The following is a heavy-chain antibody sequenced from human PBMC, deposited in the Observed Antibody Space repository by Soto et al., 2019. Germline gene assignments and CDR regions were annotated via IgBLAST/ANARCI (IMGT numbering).Heavy chain of an antibody. J-gene: IGHJ5*02. V-gene: IGHV1-69*04. CDR3: ANRNPMTPNWFDP. CDR1: GGTFSSYA. D-gene: IGHD3-22*01. Sequence: SSVKVSCKASGGTFSSYAISWVRQAPGQGLEWMGRIIPILGIANYAQKFQGRVTITADKSTSTAYMELSSLRSEDTAVYYCANRNPMTPNWFDPWGQGTLGTGSS. CDR2: IIPILGIA.